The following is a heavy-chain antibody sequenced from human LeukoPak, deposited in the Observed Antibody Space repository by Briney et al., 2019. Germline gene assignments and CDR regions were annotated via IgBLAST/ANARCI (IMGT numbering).Heavy chain of an antibody. D-gene: IGHD2-2*01. J-gene: IGHJ5*02. CDR1: AFTFGNYW. Sequence: GGSLRHSCAASAFTFGNYWMHWVRQAPGKGLVWVSRINSDGSSTTYAGSVKGRFTISRDNAKNTLYLQMNSLRAEDTAVYYCARGGFALNVPVVGLNWFDPWGQGTLVTVSS. CDR3: ARGGFALNVPVVGLNWFDP. CDR2: INSDGSST. V-gene: IGHV3-74*03.